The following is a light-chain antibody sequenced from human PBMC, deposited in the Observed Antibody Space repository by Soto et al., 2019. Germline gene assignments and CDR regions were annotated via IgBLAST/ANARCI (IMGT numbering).Light chain of an antibody. V-gene: IGLV2-8*01. Sequence: QSVLTQPPSASGSPGQSVTISCTGTGSDVGDYNYVSWYQQHPGKAPKLMIYEVSKRPSGVPDRFSGSKSGNTASLTVSGPQAEDEANYYCSSYTGSSYVFGTGTKLTVL. CDR3: SSYTGSSYV. J-gene: IGLJ1*01. CDR2: EVS. CDR1: GSDVGDYNY.